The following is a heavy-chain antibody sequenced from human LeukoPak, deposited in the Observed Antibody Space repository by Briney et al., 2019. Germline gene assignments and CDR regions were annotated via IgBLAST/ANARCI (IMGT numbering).Heavy chain of an antibody. J-gene: IGHJ4*02. CDR2: ISSSSSTI. V-gene: IGHV3-48*04. D-gene: IGHD6-13*01. CDR1: GFTFSSYS. Sequence: GGSLRLSCAASGFTFSSYSMNWVRQAPGKGLEWVSYISSSSSTIYYADSVKGRFTISRDNAKNSLYLQMNSLRAEDTAVYYCAGEFREEEGSSWEPLDYWGQGTLVTVSS. CDR3: AGEFREEEGSSWEPLDY.